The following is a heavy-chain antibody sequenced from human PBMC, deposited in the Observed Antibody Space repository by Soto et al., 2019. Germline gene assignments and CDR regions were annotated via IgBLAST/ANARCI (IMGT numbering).Heavy chain of an antibody. D-gene: IGHD2-2*02. Sequence: QVQLVQSGAEVRKPGSSVKVSCKTSGGIFSTSGIAWVRQAPGQGLEWMGGVSPLFGTPNYPQNFQGRVAMTSDESTTTDFLELRNLTLEDTAVYYCARGRCNSPSCYYDGMAVWGQGTTVIVSS. CDR2: VSPLFGTP. CDR3: ARGRCNSPSCYYDGMAV. CDR1: GGIFSTSG. J-gene: IGHJ6*02. V-gene: IGHV1-69*01.